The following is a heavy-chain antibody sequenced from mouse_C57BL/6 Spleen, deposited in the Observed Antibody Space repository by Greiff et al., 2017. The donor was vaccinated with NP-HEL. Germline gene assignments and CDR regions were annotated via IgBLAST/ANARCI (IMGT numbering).Heavy chain of an antibody. D-gene: IGHD2-5*01. Sequence: VQLLHSGAELVRPGASVTLSCKASGYTFTDYDMHWVQQTPVHGLEWIGAISPETGGTAYNQKFTGKAILTADKSSSTAYMELRSLTSEDSAVYYLTSPAPSYSHYPYYFDSWGQGTTLTVSS. V-gene: IGHV1-15*01. J-gene: IGHJ2*01. CDR1: GYTFTDYD. CDR2: ISPETGGT. CDR3: TSPAPSYSHYPYYFDS.